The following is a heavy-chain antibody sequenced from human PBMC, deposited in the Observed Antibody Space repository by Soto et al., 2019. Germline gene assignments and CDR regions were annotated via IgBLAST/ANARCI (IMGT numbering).Heavy chain of an antibody. CDR3: AREAGSYSYYDSPPRSAMDV. V-gene: IGHV3-21*01. CDR2: ISSSSSYI. CDR1: GFTFSSYS. Sequence: GSLRLSCAASGFTFSSYSMNWVRQAPGKGLEWVSSISSSSSYIYYADSVKGRFTISRDNAKNSLYLQMNSLRAEDTAVYYCAREAGSYSYYDSPPRSAMDVWGQGTTVTVSS. D-gene: IGHD3-22*01. J-gene: IGHJ6*02.